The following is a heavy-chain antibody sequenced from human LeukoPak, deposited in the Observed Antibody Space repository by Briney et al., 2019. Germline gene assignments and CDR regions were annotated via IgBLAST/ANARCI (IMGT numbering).Heavy chain of an antibody. CDR3: TRGSDGGFDI. J-gene: IGHJ3*02. D-gene: IGHD4-23*01. Sequence: GWSLSLSYAASGFTFSSSSMDWVRQAPGEELVWVSRIKSDGRNTFYAHSVKGRFTISRDNAKNTLYLQMSSLRAEDTAVYYCTRGSDGGFDIWGQGTMVTVSS. CDR2: IKSDGRNT. V-gene: IGHV3-74*01. CDR1: GFTFSSSS.